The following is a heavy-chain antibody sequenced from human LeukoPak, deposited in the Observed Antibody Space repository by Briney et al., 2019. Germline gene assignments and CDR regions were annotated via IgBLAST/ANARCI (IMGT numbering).Heavy chain of an antibody. Sequence: GGSLRLSCAASGFTFSSYAMSWVRQAPGKGLEWVSAISGSGGSTYYADSVKGRFTISRDNSKDTLYLQMHSLRGEDTAVYFCAKDRDYDFWSGYYWDNWGQGTLVTVSS. J-gene: IGHJ4*02. CDR2: ISGSGGST. D-gene: IGHD3-3*01. CDR1: GFTFSSYA. V-gene: IGHV3-23*01. CDR3: AKDRDYDFWSGYYWDN.